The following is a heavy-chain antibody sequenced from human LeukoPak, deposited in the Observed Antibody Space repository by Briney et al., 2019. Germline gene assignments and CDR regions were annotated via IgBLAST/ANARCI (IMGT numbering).Heavy chain of an antibody. J-gene: IGHJ4*02. V-gene: IGHV4-34*01. D-gene: IGHD4-17*01. CDR1: GGSFSGYY. Sequence: SETLSLTCAVYGGSFSGYYWSWIRQPPGKGLEWIGEINHSGSTNYNPSLKSRVTISVDTSKNQFSLKLSSVTAADTAVYYCARVVYGDYGDHWGQGTLVTVSS. CDR3: ARVVYGDYGDH. CDR2: INHSGST.